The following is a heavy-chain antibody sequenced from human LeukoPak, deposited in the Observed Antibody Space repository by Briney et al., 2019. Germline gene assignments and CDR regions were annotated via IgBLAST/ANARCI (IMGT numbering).Heavy chain of an antibody. J-gene: IGHJ4*02. V-gene: IGHV4-30-4*08. CDR2: IYYSRST. D-gene: IGHD6-19*01. Sequence: PSETLSLTCTVSGGSISSGDYYWSWIRQPPGKGLEWIGYIYYSRSTYYNPSLKSRVTISVDTSKNQFSLKLSSVTAADTAVYYCARLSGWYSSRPFDYWGQGTLVTVSS. CDR1: GGSISSGDYY. CDR3: ARLSGWYSSRPFDY.